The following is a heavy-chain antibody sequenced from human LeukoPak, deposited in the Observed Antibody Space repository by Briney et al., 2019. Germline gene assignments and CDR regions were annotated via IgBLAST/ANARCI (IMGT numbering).Heavy chain of an antibody. Sequence: PSETLSLTCTVSGGSISSSSYYWGWIRQPPGKGLEWIGSIYYSGSTYYNPSLKSRVTISVDTSKNQFSLKLSSVTAADTAVYYCARNIYYDFWSGYPDDAFDIWGQGTMVTVSS. D-gene: IGHD3-3*01. CDR2: IYYSGST. V-gene: IGHV4-39*07. J-gene: IGHJ3*02. CDR1: GGSISSSSYY. CDR3: ARNIYYDFWSGYPDDAFDI.